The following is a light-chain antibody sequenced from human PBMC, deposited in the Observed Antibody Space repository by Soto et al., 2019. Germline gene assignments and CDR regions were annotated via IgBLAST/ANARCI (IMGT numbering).Light chain of an antibody. CDR2: AAS. CDR1: QSISSY. Sequence: DIQMTQSPSSLSASVEDRVTITCRASQSISSYLNWYQQKPGKAPKLLIYAASSLQSGVPSRFSGSGSGTAFTLTISSLQPEDFATYYCQQSYSTPPYTFVQGTKREIK. CDR3: QQSYSTPPYT. V-gene: IGKV1-39*01. J-gene: IGKJ2*01.